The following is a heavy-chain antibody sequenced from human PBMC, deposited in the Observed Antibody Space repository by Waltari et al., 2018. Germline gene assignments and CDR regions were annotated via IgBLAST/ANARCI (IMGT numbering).Heavy chain of an antibody. Sequence: EVQLVESGGGLVQPGGSLRLSCAASVFTFSSFWLSWSRQAPGKGLEWVANIKQDGSEKYYVDSVKGRFTISRDNAKNSLYLQMNSLRAEDTAVYYCARDRDTDWFDPWGQGTLVTVSS. CDR1: VFTFSSFW. CDR3: ARDRDTDWFDP. V-gene: IGHV3-7*04. CDR2: IKQDGSEK. J-gene: IGHJ5*02. D-gene: IGHD5-18*01.